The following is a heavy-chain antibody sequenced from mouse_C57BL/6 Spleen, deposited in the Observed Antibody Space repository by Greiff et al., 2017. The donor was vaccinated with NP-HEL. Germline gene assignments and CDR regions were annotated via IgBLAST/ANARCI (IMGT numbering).Heavy chain of an antibody. CDR1: GFTFSSYA. Sequence: EVQLVESGGGLVKPGGSLKLSCAASGFTFSSYAMSWVRQTPEKRLEWVATISAGGSYTYYPDNVKGRFTISRDNAKNNLYLQMSHLKSEDTAMYYCARGRGDGYYDWYFDVWGTGTTVTVSS. D-gene: IGHD2-3*01. V-gene: IGHV5-4*01. CDR2: ISAGGSYT. CDR3: ARGRGDGYYDWYFDV. J-gene: IGHJ1*03.